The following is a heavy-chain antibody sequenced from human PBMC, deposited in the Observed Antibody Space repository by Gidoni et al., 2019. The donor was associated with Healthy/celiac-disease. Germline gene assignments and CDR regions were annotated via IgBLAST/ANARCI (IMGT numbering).Heavy chain of an antibody. CDR1: GGSFSGYY. V-gene: IGHV4-34*01. Sequence: QVQLQQWGAGLLKPSETLSLTCAVYGGSFSGYYWSWIRQPPGKGLEWIGEINHSGSTNYNPSLKSRVTISVDTSKNQFSLKLSSVTAADTAVYYCARGRHHGSHCSSTSCRNTSFNFRYYMDVWGKGTTVTVSS. CDR2: INHSGST. D-gene: IGHD2-2*01. J-gene: IGHJ6*03. CDR3: ARGRHHGSHCSSTSCRNTSFNFRYYMDV.